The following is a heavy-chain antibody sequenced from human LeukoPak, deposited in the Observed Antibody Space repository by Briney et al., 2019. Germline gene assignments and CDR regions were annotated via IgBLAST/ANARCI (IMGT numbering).Heavy chain of an antibody. J-gene: IGHJ5*02. V-gene: IGHV3-30*03. CDR3: ARDQDYSTWFDP. D-gene: IGHD3-10*01. CDR2: ISYDGSNK. CDR1: GFTFNSYG. Sequence: GGSLRLSCAASGFTFNSYGMHWVRQAPGKGLEWVAVISYDGSNKYYADSVKGRFTISRDNAKNSLYLQMNSLRAEDTGVYYCARDQDYSTWFDPWGQGTLVTVSS.